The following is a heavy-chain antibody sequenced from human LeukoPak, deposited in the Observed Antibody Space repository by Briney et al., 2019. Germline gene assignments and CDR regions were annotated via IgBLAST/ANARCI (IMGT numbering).Heavy chain of an antibody. CDR2: VYYSGST. D-gene: IGHD2-15*01. J-gene: IGHJ4*02. V-gene: IGHV4-30-4*01. CDR3: ARADCSGGSCPFDY. CDR1: GGSISSGDYY. Sequence: SETLSLTCTVSGGSISSGDYYWSWIRQPPGKGLEWIGYVYYSGSTYYNPSLKSRVTISVDTSKNQFSLKLSSVTAADTAVYYCARADCSGGSCPFDYWGQGTLVTVSS.